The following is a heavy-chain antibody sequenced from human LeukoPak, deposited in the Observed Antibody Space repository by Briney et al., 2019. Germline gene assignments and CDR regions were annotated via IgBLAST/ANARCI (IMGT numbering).Heavy chain of an antibody. Sequence: SETLSLTCTVSGGSISSYYWSWIRQPPGKGLEWIGYIYYSGSTNYNPSLKSRVTTSVDTSKNQFSLKLSSVTAADTAVYYCARGRSGKYYFDYWGQGTLVTVSS. CDR2: IYYSGST. CDR1: GGSISSYY. V-gene: IGHV4-59*01. D-gene: IGHD1-26*01. J-gene: IGHJ4*02. CDR3: ARGRSGKYYFDY.